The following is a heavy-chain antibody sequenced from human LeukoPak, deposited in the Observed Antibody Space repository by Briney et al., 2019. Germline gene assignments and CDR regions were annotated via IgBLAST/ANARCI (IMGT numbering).Heavy chain of an antibody. CDR1: GYTFSGYH. V-gene: IGHV1-2*02. J-gene: IGHJ5*02. CDR3: ARTFSSSGWFDP. Sequence: ASVKVSCKASGYTFSGYHIHWVRQAPGQGLEWMGWINPNSGGTNFAPKFHGRVSMTRDTSINTAYMELTSLRSDDTAVYYCARTFSSSGWFDPWGQGTLVTVSS. D-gene: IGHD6-6*01. CDR2: INPNSGGT.